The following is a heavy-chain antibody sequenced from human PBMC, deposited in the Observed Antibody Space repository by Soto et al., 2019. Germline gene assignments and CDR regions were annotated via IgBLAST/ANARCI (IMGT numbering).Heavy chain of an antibody. CDR2: ISGSGGST. J-gene: IGHJ6*02. CDR3: AKDRAAAALYGMDV. D-gene: IGHD6-13*01. Sequence: PGGSLRLSCAASGFKFEDYNMHWVRQAPGKGLEWVSAISGSGGSTYYADSVKGRFTISRDNSENTLYLQMNSLRAEDTAVYYCAKDRAAAALYGMDVWGQGTTVTVSS. CDR1: GFKFEDYN. V-gene: IGHV3-23*01.